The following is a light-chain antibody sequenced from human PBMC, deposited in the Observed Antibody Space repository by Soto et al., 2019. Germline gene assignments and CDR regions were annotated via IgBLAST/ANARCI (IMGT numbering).Light chain of an antibody. Sequence: EIGMTQSPATLSVSQGERATLSCRASQSVSSNLAWYQQKPGQAPRLLIYGASIRATGIPARFSGSGSGTDFTLTINRLEPEDFAVYYCQQYGSSLLTFGGGTMVDVK. V-gene: IGKV3-20*01. CDR2: GAS. CDR3: QQYGSSLLT. CDR1: QSVSSN. J-gene: IGKJ4*01.